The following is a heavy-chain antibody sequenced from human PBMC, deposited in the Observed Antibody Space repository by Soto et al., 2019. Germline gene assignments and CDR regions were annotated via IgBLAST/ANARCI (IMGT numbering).Heavy chain of an antibody. V-gene: IGHV3-23*01. CDR2: ISASGGRT. J-gene: IGHJ4*02. CDR1: GFTFSSSA. D-gene: IGHD1-26*01. CDR3: AKDSGSYFTADY. Sequence: GGSLRLSCAASGFTFSSSAMSWVRQAPGKGLEWVSAISASGGRTYYADSVKGRFTISRDNSKNTLSLQMDSLRAEDTAIYYCAKDSGSYFTADYWGQGT.